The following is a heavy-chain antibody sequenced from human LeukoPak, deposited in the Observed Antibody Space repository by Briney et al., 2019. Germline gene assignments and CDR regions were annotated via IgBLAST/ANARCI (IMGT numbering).Heavy chain of an antibody. CDR2: INHNGNVN. V-gene: IGHV3-7*03. Sequence: PGGSLRLSCAASGFTFSSYWMIWARQAPGKGLEWVASINHNGNVNYYVDSVKGRFTISRDNSKNTVYLQMNSLRAEDTAVYHCARGSSSAWGRFDFWGQGTLVTVSS. CDR1: GFTFSSYW. J-gene: IGHJ4*02. D-gene: IGHD2-2*01. CDR3: ARGSSSAWGRFDF.